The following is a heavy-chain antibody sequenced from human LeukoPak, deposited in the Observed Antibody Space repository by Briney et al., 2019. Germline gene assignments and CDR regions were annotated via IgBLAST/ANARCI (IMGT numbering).Heavy chain of an antibody. CDR1: GGSISSISYY. D-gene: IGHD3-22*01. J-gene: IGHJ4*02. CDR2: IYYSGST. V-gene: IGHV4-39*01. Sequence: SDTLSLTCTVSGGSISSISYYWGWIRQPPGKGLEWIGSIYYSGSTYYNPSLKSRVTISVDTSKNQFSLKLSSVTAADTAVYYCKAAGITTIDYWGQGTLVTVSS. CDR3: KAAGITTIDY.